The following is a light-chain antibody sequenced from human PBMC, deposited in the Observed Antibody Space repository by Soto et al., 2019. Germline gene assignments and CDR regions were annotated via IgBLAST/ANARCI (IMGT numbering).Light chain of an antibody. Sequence: DIQMTQSPPSLSASVGDRVTLSCQARHDIRNHLNWYHQRPGQAPHLVISDASNLETGVPPRFAGGGSGTHFIFTVTNFHPEDIGTYFCQQYDDVPSVSFGPGTRV. CDR3: QQYDDVPSVS. CDR2: DAS. V-gene: IGKV1-33*01. CDR1: HDIRNH. J-gene: IGKJ3*01.